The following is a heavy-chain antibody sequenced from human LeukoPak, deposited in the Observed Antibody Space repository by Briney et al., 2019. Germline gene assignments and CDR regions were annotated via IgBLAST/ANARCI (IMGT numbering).Heavy chain of an antibody. CDR1: GFTFSGSW. Sequence: GGSLRLSCVASGFTFSGSWMNWIRQPPGRGLEWVANLNPDGSAKRYVDSVKGRFTTSRDNAEASFYLEMNSLRDEDTAVYYCAAWYAESTQEHNLWGQGIRVTVSS. J-gene: IGHJ4*02. V-gene: IGHV3-7*01. CDR3: AAWYAESTQEHNL. D-gene: IGHD2-21*01. CDR2: LNPDGSAK.